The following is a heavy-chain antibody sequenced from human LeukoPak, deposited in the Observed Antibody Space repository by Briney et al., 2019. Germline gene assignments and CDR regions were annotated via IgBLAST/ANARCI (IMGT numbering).Heavy chain of an antibody. D-gene: IGHD3-9*01. CDR3: ARDPYDTPFKDNGTTGGDY. Sequence: SVKLSCKASGGTFSTYAISWVRQAPGQGLESMGGIIPIFGTANYAQKFQSRVTITAYESTSTAYMELSSLRSEDTAVYYCARDPYDTPFKDNGTTGGDYWGQGTLVTVSS. V-gene: IGHV1-69*01. CDR1: GGTFSTYA. J-gene: IGHJ4*02. CDR2: IIPIFGTA.